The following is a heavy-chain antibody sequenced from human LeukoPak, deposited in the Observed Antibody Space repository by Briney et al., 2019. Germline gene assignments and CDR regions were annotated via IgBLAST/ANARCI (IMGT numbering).Heavy chain of an antibody. V-gene: IGHV3-74*01. D-gene: IGHD3-9*01. J-gene: IGHJ4*02. Sequence: GGSLRLSCAASGFTFSSYWMHWVRQAPGKGLVWVSRINSDGSSTSYADSVKGRFTVSRDNSKNTLSLQMNSLRAEDTAVYYCAKSMDILTGYLWSLDYWGQGTLVTVSS. CDR1: GFTFSSYW. CDR3: AKSMDILTGYLWSLDY. CDR2: INSDGSST.